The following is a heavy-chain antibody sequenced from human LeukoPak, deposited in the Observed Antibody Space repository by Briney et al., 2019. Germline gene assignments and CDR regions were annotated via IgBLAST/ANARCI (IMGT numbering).Heavy chain of an antibody. CDR2: IYYTGST. D-gene: IGHD3-22*01. Sequence: SETLSLTCTVSGVYISGYYWSWIRQPPGKGMEWIGYIYYTGSTNYNPSLKGRVTTSVDTSEKQFPLKLRSVTAADTAVYYCARGSFDSSGNYYFDYWGRGTLVAVSS. J-gene: IGHJ4*02. CDR3: ARGSFDSSGNYYFDY. CDR1: GVYISGYY. V-gene: IGHV4-59*01.